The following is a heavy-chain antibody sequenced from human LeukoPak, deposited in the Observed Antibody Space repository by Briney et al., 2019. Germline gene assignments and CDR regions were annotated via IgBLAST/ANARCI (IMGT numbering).Heavy chain of an antibody. Sequence: ASVKVSCKASGYTFTGYYMHWVRQAPGQGLEWMGWINPNSGGTNYAQKFQGRVTMTRDTSISTAYMELSRLRSDDTAVYYCARFFIGYCSGGSCYSRELDYWGQGTLATVSS. CDR3: ARFFIGYCSGGSCYSRELDY. J-gene: IGHJ4*02. CDR2: INPNSGGT. CDR1: GYTFTGYY. V-gene: IGHV1-2*02. D-gene: IGHD2-15*01.